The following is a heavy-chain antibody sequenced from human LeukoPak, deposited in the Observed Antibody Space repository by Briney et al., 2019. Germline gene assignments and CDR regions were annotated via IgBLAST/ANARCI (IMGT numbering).Heavy chain of an antibody. D-gene: IGHD6-13*01. V-gene: IGHV3-30-3*01. Sequence: PGRSLRLSCAASGFTFSSYAMHWVRQAPGKGLEWVAVISYDGSNKYYADSVKGRFTISRDNSKNTLYLQMNSLRAEDTAVYYCAREEFIAAVIDYWGQGTLVTVSS. J-gene: IGHJ4*02. CDR3: AREEFIAAVIDY. CDR2: ISYDGSNK. CDR1: GFTFSSYA.